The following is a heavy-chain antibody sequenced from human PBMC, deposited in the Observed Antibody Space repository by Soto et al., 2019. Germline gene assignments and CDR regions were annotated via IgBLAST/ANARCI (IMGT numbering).Heavy chain of an antibody. CDR1: GYTFTSYG. CDR2: ISAYNGNT. Sequence: ASVKVSCKASGYTFTSYGIRWVRQAPGQGLEWTGWISAYNGNTNYAQKLQGRVTMTSDTSTSTAYMELRSLRSDDTAVYYCARVGDDSSGYYYHAYYYGMDVWGQGTTVTVSS. D-gene: IGHD3-22*01. J-gene: IGHJ6*02. V-gene: IGHV1-18*04. CDR3: ARVGDDSSGYYYHAYYYGMDV.